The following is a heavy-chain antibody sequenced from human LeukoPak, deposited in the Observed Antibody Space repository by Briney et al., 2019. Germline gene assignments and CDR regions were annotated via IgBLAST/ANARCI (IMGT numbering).Heavy chain of an antibody. J-gene: IGHJ4*02. CDR2: IYTAGNT. V-gene: IGHV3-13*01. Sequence: GGSLRLSCAASEFTFSNYDMHWVRQATGKGPEWVSTIYTAGNTWYPDSVKGRFTISRENAKNSLTLQMNSLRVGDTAVYYCARAKMPGIQTAGRVNYFEFWGQGTLVTVSS. CDR3: ARAKMPGIQTAGRVNYFEF. CDR1: EFTFSNYD. D-gene: IGHD6-13*01.